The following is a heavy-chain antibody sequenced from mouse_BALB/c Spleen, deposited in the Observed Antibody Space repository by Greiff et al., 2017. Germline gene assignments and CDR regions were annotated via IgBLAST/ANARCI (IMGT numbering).Heavy chain of an antibody. CDR2: IDPANGNT. CDR1: GFNIKDTY. J-gene: IGHJ4*01. V-gene: IGHV14-3*02. CDR3: AVITTAPYAMDY. D-gene: IGHD1-2*01. Sequence: EVKLVESGAELVKPGASVKLSCTASGFNIKDTYMHWVKQRPEQGLEWIGRIDPANGNTKYDPKFQGKATITADTSSNTAYLQLSSLTSEDTAVYYCAVITTAPYAMDYWGQGTSVTVSS.